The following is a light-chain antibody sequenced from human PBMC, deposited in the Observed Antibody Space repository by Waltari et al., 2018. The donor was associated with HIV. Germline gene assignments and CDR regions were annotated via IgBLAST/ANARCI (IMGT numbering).Light chain of an antibody. J-gene: IGLJ3*02. CDR1: TGAVTSDHY. CDR2: STT. Sequence: QTVVTQEPSLTVSPGGTVTLTCASSTGAVTSDHYASWIQQRPGQAPRALIHSTTHNLSWTPARFSASLLGGKAALTLSDVQPADEAEYYCLLYYGGPQVFGGGTKLTVL. CDR3: LLYYGGPQV. V-gene: IGLV7-43*01.